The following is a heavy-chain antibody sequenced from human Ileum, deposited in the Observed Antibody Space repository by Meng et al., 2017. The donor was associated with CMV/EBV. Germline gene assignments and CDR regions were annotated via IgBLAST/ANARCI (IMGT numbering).Heavy chain of an antibody. D-gene: IGHD1-26*01. CDR3: ATAWDLNY. Sequence: VQLHQSCLGLLKTSKTLLITCAVAGDTVSRNSFVCNWIRQSPSRGLAWLGRTFYKSTYYNDYAVSVKSRIIINADTSNNQLSLQLNSVTPDDTAVYYCATAWDLNYWGQGILVTVSS. J-gene: IGHJ4*02. CDR2: TFYKSTYYN. V-gene: IGHV6-1*01. CDR1: GDTVSRNSFV.